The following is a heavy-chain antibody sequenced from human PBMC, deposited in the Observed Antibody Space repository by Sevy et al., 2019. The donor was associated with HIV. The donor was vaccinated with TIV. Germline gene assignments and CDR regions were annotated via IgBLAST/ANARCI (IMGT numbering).Heavy chain of an antibody. CDR1: GFDSSIYS. CDR3: AREGCTKPHDY. J-gene: IGHJ4*02. CDR2: LSFGCGKI. D-gene: IGHD2-8*01. Sequence: GESLKISCAASGFDSSIYSMSWVRQAPGKGLEWVSTLSFGCGKINYADSVKGRFTISRDNSKSSVYLQMNNMRVEDTAVYYCAREGCTKPHDYWGQGTLVTVSS. V-gene: IGHV3-23*01.